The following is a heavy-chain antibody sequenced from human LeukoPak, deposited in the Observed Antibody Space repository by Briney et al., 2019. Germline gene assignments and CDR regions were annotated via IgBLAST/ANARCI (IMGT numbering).Heavy chain of an antibody. J-gene: IGHJ4*02. Sequence: PGGSLRLSCAASGFTFSSYAMSWVRQAPGKGLEWVSAISGSGGSTYYADSVKGRFTISRDNSKNTLYLQMNSLRAEDTAVYYCAKGDRYGDYVEFGHYYFDYWGQGTLVTVSS. CDR3: AKGDRYGDYVEFGHYYFDY. D-gene: IGHD4-17*01. CDR2: ISGSGGST. V-gene: IGHV3-23*01. CDR1: GFTFSSYA.